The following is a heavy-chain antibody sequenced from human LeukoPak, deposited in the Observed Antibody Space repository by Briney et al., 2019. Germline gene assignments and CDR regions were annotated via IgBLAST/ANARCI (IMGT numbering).Heavy chain of an antibody. D-gene: IGHD1-14*01. CDR3: ATDRDTRWQNRFDS. V-gene: IGHV3-21*01. CDR1: GFTFSSYS. J-gene: IGHJ4*02. CDR2: ISSSSSYI. Sequence: PGGSLRLSCAASGFTFSSYSMNWVRQAPGKGLEWVSSISSSSSYIYYADSVKGRFTISRDNAKNSLYLHMNSLRAEDTAVYYCATDRDTRWQNRFDSWGQGTLVTVSS.